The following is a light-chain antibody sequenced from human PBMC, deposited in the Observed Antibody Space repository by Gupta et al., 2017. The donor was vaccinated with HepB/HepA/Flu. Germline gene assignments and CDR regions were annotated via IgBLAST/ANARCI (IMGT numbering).Light chain of an antibody. CDR2: LGS. V-gene: IGKV2-28*01. CDR1: QSLLESNGYTY. CDR3: MQSLQHPRT. J-gene: IGKJ2*01. Sequence: AMTRSPLSLPVTPGEPASISCRSSQSLLESNGYTYLDWYLQRPGQPPQLLIYLGSNRASGVPDRFSGGGSGTYYTLKISRVEATDVGVYYCMQSLQHPRTFGQGTKMEIK.